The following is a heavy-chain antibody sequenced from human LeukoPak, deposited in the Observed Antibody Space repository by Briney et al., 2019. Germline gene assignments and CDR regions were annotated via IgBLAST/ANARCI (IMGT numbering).Heavy chain of an antibody. CDR3: ARAAITGYDFWSGYIHDY. D-gene: IGHD3-3*01. Sequence: GASVKVSCKASGYTFTSYYMHWVRQAPGQGLEWMGIINPSGGSTSYAQKFQGRVTMTRDTSTSTVYMELSSLRSEDTAVYYCARAAITGYDFWSGYIHDYWGQGTLVTVSS. V-gene: IGHV1-46*01. CDR1: GYTFTSYY. J-gene: IGHJ4*02. CDR2: INPSGGST.